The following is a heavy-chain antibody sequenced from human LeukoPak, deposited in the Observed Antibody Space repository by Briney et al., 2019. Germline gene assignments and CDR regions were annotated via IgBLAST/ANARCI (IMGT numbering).Heavy chain of an antibody. J-gene: IGHJ4*02. D-gene: IGHD3-22*01. Sequence: GGSLRLSCAASGFTFSSYAMSWVRQAPGKGLEWVSAISGSGGSTYYADSVKGRFTISRDNSKNTVYLQMNSLRAEDTAVYYCATWDLLYDSTGYYFEYWGQGTLVTVSS. CDR3: ATWDLLYDSTGYYFEY. V-gene: IGHV3-23*01. CDR1: GFTFSSYA. CDR2: ISGSGGST.